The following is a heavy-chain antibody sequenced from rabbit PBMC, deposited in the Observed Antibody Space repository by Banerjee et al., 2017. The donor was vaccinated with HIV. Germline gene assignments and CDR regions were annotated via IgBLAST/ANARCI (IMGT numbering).Heavy chain of an antibody. V-gene: IGHV1S40*01. CDR1: GFDFSSNA. J-gene: IGHJ6*01. Sequence: QSLEESGGGLFQPGGSLALTCKASGFDFSSNAMCWVRQAPGKRPEWIACIYAGSGSTYYASWAKGRFTISKTSSTTVTLQMTSLTAADTATYFCARRIINDGGMYDLWGQGTLVTV. CDR3: ARRIINDGGMYDL. CDR2: IYAGSGST. D-gene: IGHD4-2*01.